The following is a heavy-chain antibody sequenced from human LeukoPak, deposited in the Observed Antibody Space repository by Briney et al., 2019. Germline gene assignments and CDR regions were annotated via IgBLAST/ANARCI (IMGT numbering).Heavy chain of an antibody. J-gene: IGHJ4*02. V-gene: IGHV4-4*09. Sequence: SETLSLTCTVSGGSISDYYWSWIRQPPGKGLEWIGYIQTSGTTNYNPSLKGRVTISVDTSKNRFSLRLSSVTAADTAVYYCARRIPGGFDYWGQGSLVTVSS. CDR3: ARRIPGGFDY. D-gene: IGHD2-2*01. CDR1: GGSISDYY. CDR2: IQTSGTT.